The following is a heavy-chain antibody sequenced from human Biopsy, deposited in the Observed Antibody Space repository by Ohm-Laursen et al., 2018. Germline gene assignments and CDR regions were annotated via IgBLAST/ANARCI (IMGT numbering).Heavy chain of an antibody. CDR1: GYTFNVYY. Sequence: SVKVSCKTSGYTFNVYYIHWMRQAPGQGLEWMGWINPATGETRYAQRFQGRVTMTRDTSVTTAYMQLSSLTSDDTALYYCAKPSGGVSTIGFDPWGQGTQVIVSS. CDR2: INPATGET. J-gene: IGHJ5*02. V-gene: IGHV1-2*02. CDR3: AKPSGGVSTIGFDP. D-gene: IGHD3-16*01.